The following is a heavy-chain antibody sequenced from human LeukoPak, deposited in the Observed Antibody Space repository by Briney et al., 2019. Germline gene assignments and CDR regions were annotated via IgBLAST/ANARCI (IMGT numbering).Heavy chain of an antibody. CDR3: ARKTYYYGSGSYYRRGNNWFDP. J-gene: IGHJ5*02. Sequence: SETLSLTCTVSGGSINSSNYYWSWIRQPPGKGLEWIGEINHSGSTNYNPSLKSRVTISVDTSKNQFSLKLSSVTAADTAVYYCARKTYYYGSGSYYRRGNNWFDPWGQGTLVTVSS. V-gene: IGHV4-39*07. CDR1: GGSINSSNYY. D-gene: IGHD3-10*01. CDR2: INHSGST.